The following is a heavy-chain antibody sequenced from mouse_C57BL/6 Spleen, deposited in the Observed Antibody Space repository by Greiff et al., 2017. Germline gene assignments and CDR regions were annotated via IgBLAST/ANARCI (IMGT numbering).Heavy chain of an antibody. Sequence: QVQLKESGAELVKPGASVKISCKASGYAFSSSWMNWVKQRPGKGLEWIGQIYPGDGDTNYNGKFKGKATLTADKSSSTAYMQLSSLTSEDSAVYFCAAGGYDYYGSGYAMDYWGQGTSVTVSS. D-gene: IGHD1-1*01. CDR1: GYAFSSSW. V-gene: IGHV1-80*01. J-gene: IGHJ4*01. CDR3: AAGGYDYYGSGYAMDY. CDR2: IYPGDGDT.